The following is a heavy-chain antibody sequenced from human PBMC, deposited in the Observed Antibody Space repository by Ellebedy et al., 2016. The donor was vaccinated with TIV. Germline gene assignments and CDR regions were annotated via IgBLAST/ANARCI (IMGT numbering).Heavy chain of an antibody. CDR1: GFTFSTYW. CDR2: TKQDGSEK. V-gene: IGHV3-7*01. CDR3: ARSPYTGYSDLGFDY. Sequence: LSLTCAASGFTFSTYWMGWVRQAAGKGLEWVANTKQDGSEKYYVDSVMGRFTISRDNAKNSLYLQMNSLRADDTAVYYCARSPYTGYSDLGFDYWGQGSLVTVSS. D-gene: IGHD2-2*02. J-gene: IGHJ4*02.